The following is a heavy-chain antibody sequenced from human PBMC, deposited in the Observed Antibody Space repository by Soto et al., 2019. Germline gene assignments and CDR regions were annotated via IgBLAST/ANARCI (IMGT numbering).Heavy chain of an antibody. CDR2: INSDGSST. CDR3: ARNSGYDWEGLDY. J-gene: IGHJ4*02. CDR1: GFTCSSYW. D-gene: IGHD5-12*01. Sequence: EVQLVESGGGLVQPGGSLRLSCAASGFTCSSYWMHWVRQAPGKGLVWVSRINSDGSSTSYADSVKGRFTISRDNAKNTLYLQMNSLRAEDTAVYYCARNSGYDWEGLDYWGQGTLVTVSS. V-gene: IGHV3-74*01.